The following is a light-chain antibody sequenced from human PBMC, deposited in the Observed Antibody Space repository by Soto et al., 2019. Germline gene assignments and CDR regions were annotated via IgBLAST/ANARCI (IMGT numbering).Light chain of an antibody. CDR1: SGDVGGYNY. V-gene: IGLV2-8*01. J-gene: IGLJ1*01. CDR2: EVT. Sequence: QSVLTQPPSASGSPGQSVTISCTGTSGDVGGYNYVSWYQQHPGKAPKLMIYEVTKRPSGVPDRFSASKSGNTASLTVSGPQAEDEADYYCSSYGGNNIYVFGSGTKVTVL. CDR3: SSYGGNNIYV.